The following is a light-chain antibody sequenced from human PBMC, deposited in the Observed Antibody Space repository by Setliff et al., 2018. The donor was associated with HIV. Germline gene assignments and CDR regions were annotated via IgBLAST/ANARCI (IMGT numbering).Light chain of an antibody. Sequence: QSALTQPASVSGSPGQSITISCTGPSSDVGGYNSVSWYQQHPGKVPKLMIYDVSNRPSGVSNRFSGSKSGNTASLTISGLQAEDEADYYCSSYTSTSTPYVFGTGTKV. J-gene: IGLJ1*01. V-gene: IGLV2-14*03. CDR2: DVS. CDR1: SSDVGGYNS. CDR3: SSYTSTSTPYV.